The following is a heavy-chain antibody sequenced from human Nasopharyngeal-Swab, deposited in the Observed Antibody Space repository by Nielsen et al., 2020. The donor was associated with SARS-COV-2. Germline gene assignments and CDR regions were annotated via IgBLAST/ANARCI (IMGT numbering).Heavy chain of an antibody. J-gene: IGHJ4*02. Sequence: GESLKISCAASGFTFSSYWMSWVRQAPGKGLEWVANIKQDGSEKYYVDSVKGRFTISRDNAKNSLYLQMNSLGAEDTAVYYCARDSGSYSDYWGQGTLVTVSS. D-gene: IGHD3-10*01. V-gene: IGHV3-7*01. CDR2: IKQDGSEK. CDR3: ARDSGSYSDY. CDR1: GFTFSSYW.